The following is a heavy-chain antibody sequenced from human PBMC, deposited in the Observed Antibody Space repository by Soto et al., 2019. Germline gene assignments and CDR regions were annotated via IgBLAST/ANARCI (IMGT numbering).Heavy chain of an antibody. V-gene: IGHV1-18*01. CDR3: AGEGDVPYYYYGMDV. D-gene: IGHD2-21*02. J-gene: IGHJ6*02. CDR1: GYTFTRYG. CDR2: ISGYDGRT. Sequence: QVHLVQSGAEVKKPGASVKVSCKTSGYTFTRYGISWVRPAPGQGLEWMGWISGYDGRTNFAQKVQDRVTMTTDTSTSTVYMELRSLSSDDTAVYYCAGEGDVPYYYYGMDVWGQGTTVTVSS.